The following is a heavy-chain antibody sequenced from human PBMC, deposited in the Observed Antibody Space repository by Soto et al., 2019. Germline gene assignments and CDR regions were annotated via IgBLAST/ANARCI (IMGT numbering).Heavy chain of an antibody. V-gene: IGHV1-69*02. D-gene: IGHD6-25*01. CDR2: IIPILGIA. CDR1: GGTFSSYT. CDR3: ASNSCGYDPDGLAY. J-gene: IGHJ1*01. Sequence: SVKVSCKASGGTFSSYTISWVRQAPGQGLEWMGRIIPILGIANYAQKFQGRVTITACKSTSTAYMELSSLRSEDTAVYYCASNSCGYDPDGLAYWGQGTLVTVSS.